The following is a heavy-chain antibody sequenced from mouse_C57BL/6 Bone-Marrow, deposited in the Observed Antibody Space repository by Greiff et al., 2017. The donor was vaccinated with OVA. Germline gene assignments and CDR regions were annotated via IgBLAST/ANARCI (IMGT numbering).Heavy chain of an antibody. J-gene: IGHJ2*01. D-gene: IGHD2-12*01. CDR2: ISDGGSYT. CDR3: ARDYYKDY. V-gene: IGHV5-4*01. Sequence: EVKLVESGGGLVKPGGSLKLSCAASGFTFSSYAMSWVRQTPEKRLEWVATISDGGSYTYYPDNVKGRFTISRDNAKNNLYLQMSHLKSEDTAMDYCARDYYKDYWGQGTTLTVSS. CDR1: GFTFSSYA.